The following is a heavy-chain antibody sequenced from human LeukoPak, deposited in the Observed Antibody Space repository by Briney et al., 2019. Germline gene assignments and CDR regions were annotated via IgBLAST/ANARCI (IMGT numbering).Heavy chain of an antibody. D-gene: IGHD3-3*01. CDR1: GFTFSSYT. V-gene: IGHV3-23*01. CDR3: ARGTIFGVDGMDVPGV. Sequence: GGSLRLSCAASGFTFSSYTMSWVRQAPGKGLEWVSAISHTSEYTYHADSVKGRFTISRDNSKNTLYLQMNSLRAEDTAMYYCARGTIFGVDGMDVPGVWGQGTTVTVSS. CDR2: ISHTSEYT. J-gene: IGHJ6*02.